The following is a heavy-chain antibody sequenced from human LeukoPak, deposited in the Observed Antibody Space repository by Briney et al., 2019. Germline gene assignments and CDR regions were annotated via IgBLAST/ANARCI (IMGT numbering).Heavy chain of an antibody. D-gene: IGHD4-11*01. CDR3: ARWTTVTFDY. Sequence: SETLSLTCTVSGGSISGYYWHWIRQPPGKGLEWIGYISRSGGTNYNPSLKSRVTISVDTSKNQFSLKLSSVTAADTAVYYCARWTTVTFDYWGQGTLVTVSS. J-gene: IGHJ4*02. CDR1: GGSISGYY. V-gene: IGHV4-59*01. CDR2: ISRSGGT.